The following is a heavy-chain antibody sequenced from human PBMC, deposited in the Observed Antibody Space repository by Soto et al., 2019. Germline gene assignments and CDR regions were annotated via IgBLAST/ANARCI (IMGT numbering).Heavy chain of an antibody. V-gene: IGHV2-5*02. D-gene: IGHD1-7*01. CDR3: AHRRNNWNYGSFYY. CDR2: IYWDDDK. Sequence: QITLKESGPTLVKPTQTLTLTCTFPGFSLSTRGAGVGWIRQPPGKAREWLALIYWDDDKRYSPCLKSRLTITKDTSKNQVVLTMTNMDPVDTATYYCAHRRNNWNYGSFYYWGQGTLVTVSS. CDR1: GFSLSTRGAG. J-gene: IGHJ4*02.